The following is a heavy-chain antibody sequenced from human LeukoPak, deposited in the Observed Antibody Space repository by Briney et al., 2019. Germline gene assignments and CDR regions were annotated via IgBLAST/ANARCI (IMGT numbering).Heavy chain of an antibody. D-gene: IGHD2-2*01. J-gene: IGHJ5*02. Sequence: ASVKVSCKASGYTFTSYDINWVRQATGQGLEWMGWMNPNSGNTGYPQKFQGRVTITRNTSISTAYMELSSLRSEDTAVYYCARRYCSSTSCYPRAYWFDPWGQGTLVTVSS. CDR1: GYTFTSYD. CDR3: ARRYCSSTSCYPRAYWFDP. V-gene: IGHV1-8*03. CDR2: MNPNSGNT.